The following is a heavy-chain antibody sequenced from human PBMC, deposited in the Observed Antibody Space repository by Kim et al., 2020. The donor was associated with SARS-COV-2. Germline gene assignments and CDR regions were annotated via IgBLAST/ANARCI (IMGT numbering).Heavy chain of an antibody. CDR1: GGSISSSSYY. CDR2: IYYSGST. V-gene: IGHV4-39*01. Sequence: SETLSLTCTVSGGSISSSSYYWGWIRQPPGKGLEWIGSIYYSGSTYYNPSLKSRVTISVDTSKNQFSLKLSSVTAADTAVYYCARHNDLIIPAGFDPWGQGTLVTVSS. J-gene: IGHJ5*02. CDR3: ARHNDLIIPAGFDP. D-gene: IGHD3-10*01.